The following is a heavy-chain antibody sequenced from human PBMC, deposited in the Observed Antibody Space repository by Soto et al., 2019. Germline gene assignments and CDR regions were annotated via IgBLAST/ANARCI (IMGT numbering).Heavy chain of an antibody. CDR3: ASAGHYYAAIGYAH. CDR1: GYSFATSG. J-gene: IGHJ4*02. CDR2: ISVYNGNT. Sequence: QVKLVQSGTEVKKPGASIKVSCKASGYSFATSGMTWVRQAPGQGLEWMGWISVYNGNTNYDQNLQEGDPMSTDPSTNTGCWGGSILRSDDTAVYSCASAGHYYAAIGYAHWGQGTLVTVAS. D-gene: IGHD3-16*01. V-gene: IGHV1-18*01.